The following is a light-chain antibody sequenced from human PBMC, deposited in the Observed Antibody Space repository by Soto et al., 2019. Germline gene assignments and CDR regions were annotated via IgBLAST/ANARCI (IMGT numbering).Light chain of an antibody. CDR3: QQRASWPIT. CDR1: QSIASY. V-gene: IGKV3-11*01. CDR2: DSF. J-gene: IGKJ3*01. Sequence: EIVLTQTPATLSLSPGERATLSCRASQSIASYLNWYQHRPGQAPRLLIYDSFIRATGIPARFSGSGSGTDFTLTISSLEPEDFAVYYCQQRASWPITFGPGTKVDIK.